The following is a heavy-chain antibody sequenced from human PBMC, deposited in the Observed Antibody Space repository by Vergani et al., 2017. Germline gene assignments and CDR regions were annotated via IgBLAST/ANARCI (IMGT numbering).Heavy chain of an antibody. CDR3: AREGFYDNIRETYRPPSDYGMGV. V-gene: IGHV1-18*01. CDR2: VSPYNGTT. CDR1: GYSFINYG. Sequence: QSQLVQSGDEVKKPGASVKVSCKTSGYSFINYGISWVRQAPGQGLEWLGWVSPYNGTTNYGQKIQGRVTMTTDTSTRTAYMQLRSLTFDDTAVYYCAREGFYDNIRETYRPPSDYGMGVWGKGTKVTVAS. D-gene: IGHD3-9*01. J-gene: IGHJ6*04.